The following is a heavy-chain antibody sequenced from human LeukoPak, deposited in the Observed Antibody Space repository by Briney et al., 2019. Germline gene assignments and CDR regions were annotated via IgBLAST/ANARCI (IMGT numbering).Heavy chain of an antibody. J-gene: IGHJ4*02. CDR1: GFTFSAFS. D-gene: IGHD5-12*01. V-gene: IGHV3-64*01. CDR2: ISYNGGSI. CDR3: ARRALHAGGYRGYHFDY. Sequence: GGSLRLSCATAGFTFSAFSMYWVRQAPGKGLEYVAGISYNGGSIEYSNSVKGRFTISRDESKNTLSLQMGSLRADDMAVYYCARRALHAGGYRGYHFDYWGQGTLVTVPS.